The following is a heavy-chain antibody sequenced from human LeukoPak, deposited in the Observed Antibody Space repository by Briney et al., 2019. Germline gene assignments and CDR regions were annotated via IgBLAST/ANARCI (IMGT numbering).Heavy chain of an antibody. V-gene: IGHV4-39*06. J-gene: IGHJ6*03. CDR2: IYYSGST. CDR3: ARTRLLSYYYYMDV. Sequence: PGGSLRLSCVASGFTFSSYWMSWVRQAPGKVLEWIGSIYYSGSTYYNPSLKSRVTISVDTSKNQFPLKLSSVTAADTAVYYCARTRLLSYYYYMDVWGKGTTVTVSS. D-gene: IGHD3-10*01. CDR1: GFTFSSYW.